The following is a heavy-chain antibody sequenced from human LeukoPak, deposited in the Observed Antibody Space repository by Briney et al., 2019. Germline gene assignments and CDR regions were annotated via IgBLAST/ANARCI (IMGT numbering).Heavy chain of an antibody. V-gene: IGHV3-23*01. CDR2: NRGSGGSR. D-gene: IGHD5-18*01. CDR1: GFTFSSYA. Sequence: PGGSLRLSCAGSGFTFSSYAMSWVRQAQGKGLEWVSSNRGSGGSRYYGDSVKGRFTVFRDNSRNTLYLQMNSLRAEDTAVYYCARDELSDTNGHSYGTNFDHWGQGTLVTVSS. CDR3: ARDELSDTNGHSYGTNFDH. J-gene: IGHJ4*02.